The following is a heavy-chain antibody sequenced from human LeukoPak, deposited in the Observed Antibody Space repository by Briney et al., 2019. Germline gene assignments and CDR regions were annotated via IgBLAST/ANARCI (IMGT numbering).Heavy chain of an antibody. J-gene: IGHJ5*02. D-gene: IGHD4-23*01. CDR3: ARSYGGGWFDP. CDR2: ISAYNGNT. CDR1: GYTFTSYG. Sequence: ASVTVSFKASGYTFTSYGISWVRQAPGQGLERMGWISAYNGNTNYAQKLQGRVTMTTDTSTSTAYMELRSLRSDDTAVYYCARSYGGGWFDPWGQGTLVTVSS. V-gene: IGHV1-18*01.